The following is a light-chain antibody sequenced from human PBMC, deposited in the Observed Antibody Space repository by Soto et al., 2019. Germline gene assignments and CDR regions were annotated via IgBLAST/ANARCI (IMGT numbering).Light chain of an antibody. J-gene: IGKJ4*01. Sequence: DIQITQSPSTLSASLGQRVTITFRASQSISSWLAWYQQKPGKAPKLLIYDASSLESGAPSRFSGRRSGTEFTLTISRLQPDDFATYYFQQYNSYDPLTFGGGTKV. CDR3: QQYNSYDPLT. CDR1: QSISSW. V-gene: IGKV1-5*01. CDR2: DAS.